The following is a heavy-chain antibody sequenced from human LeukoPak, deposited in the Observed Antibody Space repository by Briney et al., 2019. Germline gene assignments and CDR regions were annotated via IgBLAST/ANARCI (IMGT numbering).Heavy chain of an antibody. CDR3: ARQAYYYDSSASYYYHMDV. D-gene: IGHD3-22*01. V-gene: IGHV5-51*01. Sequence: GESLKISCKGSAYSFASYWIGWVRQMPGKGLEWMGIIYPGDSNTRYNSSFQGQVTISADKSISTAYLQWSSLKASDTAMYYCARQAYYYDSSASYYYHMDVWGQGTSVTVSS. CDR1: AYSFASYW. J-gene: IGHJ6*02. CDR2: IYPGDSNT.